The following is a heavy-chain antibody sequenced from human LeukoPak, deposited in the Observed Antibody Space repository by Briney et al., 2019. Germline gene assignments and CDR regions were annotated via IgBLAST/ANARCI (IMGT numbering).Heavy chain of an antibody. D-gene: IGHD3-22*01. CDR3: AKDLGLYYDSSGYFDY. CDR2: ICGSGGST. J-gene: IGHJ4*02. CDR1: GFTFSSYA. V-gene: IGHV3-23*01. Sequence: GGSLRLSCAASGFTFSSYAMSWVRQAPGKGLEWFSAICGSGGSTYYADSVKGRFTISRDNTKNTLYLQMNSLRAEDTAVYYCAKDLGLYYDSSGYFDYWGQGTLVTVSS.